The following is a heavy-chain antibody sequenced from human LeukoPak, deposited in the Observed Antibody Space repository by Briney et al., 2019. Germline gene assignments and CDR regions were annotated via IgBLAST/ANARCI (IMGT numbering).Heavy chain of an antibody. V-gene: IGHV3-23*01. CDR1: GFTFSSYA. D-gene: IGHD3-22*01. CDR2: ISGSGGST. CDR3: ARELRSYYDSSTYYFDY. J-gene: IGHJ4*02. Sequence: PGGSLRLSCAASGFTFSSYAMSWVRQAPGKGLEWVSAISGSGGSTYYADSVKGRFTISRDNSKNTLYLQMNSLRAEDTAVYYCARELRSYYDSSTYYFDYWGQGTLVTVSS.